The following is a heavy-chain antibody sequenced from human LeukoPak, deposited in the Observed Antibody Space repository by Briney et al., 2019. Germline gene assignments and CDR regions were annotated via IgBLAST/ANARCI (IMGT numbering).Heavy chain of an antibody. D-gene: IGHD2-15*01. CDR2: INHSGSA. Sequence: SETLSLTCTVSGYSISSGYYWSWIRQPPGKGLEWIGEINHSGSANYNPSLKSRVTISVDTSKNQFSLKLSSVTAADTAVYYCARGRAWVGCYFDYWGQGTLVTVSS. CDR3: ARGRAWVGCYFDY. V-gene: IGHV4-38-2*02. CDR1: GYSISSGYY. J-gene: IGHJ4*02.